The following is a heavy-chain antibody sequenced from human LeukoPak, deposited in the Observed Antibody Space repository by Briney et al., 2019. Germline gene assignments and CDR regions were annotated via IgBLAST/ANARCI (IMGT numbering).Heavy chain of an antibody. D-gene: IGHD3-10*01. CDR1: GFTFSSYA. Sequence: GGSLRLSCAASGFTFSSYAMSWVRQAPGKGLEWVSAISGSGGSTYYADSVKGRFTISRDNSKNTLYLQMNSLRAEDTAVYYCAALWFGELLTRAYYYYGMDVWAKGPRSPSP. J-gene: IGHJ6*02. CDR2: ISGSGGST. CDR3: AALWFGELLTRAYYYYGMDV. V-gene: IGHV3-23*01.